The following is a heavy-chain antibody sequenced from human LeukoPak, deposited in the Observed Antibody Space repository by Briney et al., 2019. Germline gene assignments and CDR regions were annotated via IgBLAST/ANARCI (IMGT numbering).Heavy chain of an antibody. CDR1: GYGFTSYW. CDR2: IHPGDSDT. Sequence: GESLKISCKGSGYGFTSYWIGWVRQMPGKGLEWMGIIHPGDSDTTYSPSFQGQVTISADKSISTAYLQWSSLKASDTAMYYCARWELTNAFDIWGQGTMVTVSS. J-gene: IGHJ3*02. D-gene: IGHD1-26*01. V-gene: IGHV5-51*01. CDR3: ARWELTNAFDI.